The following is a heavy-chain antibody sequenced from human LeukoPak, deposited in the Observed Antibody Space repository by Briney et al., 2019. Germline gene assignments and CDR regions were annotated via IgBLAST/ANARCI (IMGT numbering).Heavy chain of an antibody. Sequence: ASVKVSCKASGYTFTGYYMHWVRQAPGQGLEWMGWINPNSGGTNYAQKFQGRVTMTRDTSISTAYMELSRLRSDDTAVYYCAREANYDSSGYHPFDYWGQGTLVTVSS. CDR2: INPNSGGT. CDR1: GYTFTGYY. V-gene: IGHV1-2*02. CDR3: AREANYDSSGYHPFDY. J-gene: IGHJ4*02. D-gene: IGHD3-22*01.